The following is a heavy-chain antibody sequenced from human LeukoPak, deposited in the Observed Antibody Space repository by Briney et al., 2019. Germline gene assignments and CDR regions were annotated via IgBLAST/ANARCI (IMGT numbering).Heavy chain of an antibody. CDR1: GFTFSSYW. CDR2: INWNGGST. Sequence: GGSLRLSCAASGFTFSSYWMSWVRHAPGKGLEWVSGINWNGGSTGYADSVKGRFTISRDNAKNSLYLQMNSLRAEDTALYYCARGGYSYGLYYYYYMDVWGKGTTVTVSS. V-gene: IGHV3-20*04. D-gene: IGHD5-18*01. J-gene: IGHJ6*03. CDR3: ARGGYSYGLYYYYYMDV.